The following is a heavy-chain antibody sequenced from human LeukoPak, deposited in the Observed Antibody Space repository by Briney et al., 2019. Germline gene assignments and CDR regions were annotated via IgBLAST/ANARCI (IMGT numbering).Heavy chain of an antibody. D-gene: IGHD5-24*01. CDR1: GGSISSYY. CDR2: IYYSGST. Sequence: SETLCLTCTVSGGSISSYYWSWIRQPPGKGLEWIGYIYYSGSTNYNPALKSRVSMSLDTSKNQFSLKLSSVTAADTAVYYCARVRQQYPPELRFDPWGQGTLVTVSS. V-gene: IGHV4-59*01. J-gene: IGHJ5*02. CDR3: ARVRQQYPPELRFDP.